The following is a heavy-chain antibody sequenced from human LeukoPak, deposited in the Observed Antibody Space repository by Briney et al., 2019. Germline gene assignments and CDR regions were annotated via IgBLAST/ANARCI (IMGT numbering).Heavy chain of an antibody. CDR1: GYSISSGYY. J-gene: IGHJ4*02. D-gene: IGHD6-19*01. CDR3: ARMYSSGWYECDY. V-gene: IGHV4-38-2*02. CDR2: IYHSGST. Sequence: PSETLSLTCTVSGYSISSGYYWGWIRQSPGKGLEWIGSIYHSGSTYYNPSLQSRITISVDTSKNQFSLKLSSVTAADTAVYYCARMYSSGWYECDYWGQGTLVTVSS.